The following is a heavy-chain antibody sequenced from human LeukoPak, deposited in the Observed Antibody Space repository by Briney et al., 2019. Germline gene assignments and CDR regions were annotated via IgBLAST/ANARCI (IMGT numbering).Heavy chain of an antibody. CDR2: INPSGGST. J-gene: IGHJ4*02. CDR1: GYTFTSYY. V-gene: IGHV1-46*01. Sequence: ASVKVSCKASGYTFTSYYMHWVRQAPGQGLEWMGIINPSGGSTSYAQKFQGRATMTRDTSTSTVYMELSSLRSEDTAVYYCARGEDIVVVPAAPTDYWGQGTLVTVSS. D-gene: IGHD2-2*01. CDR3: ARGEDIVVVPAAPTDY.